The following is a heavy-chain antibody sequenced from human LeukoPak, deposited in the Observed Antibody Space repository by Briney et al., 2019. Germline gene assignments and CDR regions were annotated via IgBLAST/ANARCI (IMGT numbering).Heavy chain of an antibody. J-gene: IGHJ6*02. CDR2: ISGSGGST. CDR3: AKDLRDNYYYYGMDV. D-gene: IGHD4-17*01. Sequence: GGSLRLSCAASGFTFSSYAMSWVRQAPGKGLEWVSAISGSGGSTYYADSVMGRFTISRDNSKNTLYLQMNSLRAEDTAVYYCAKDLRDNYYYYGMDVWGQGTTVTVSS. CDR1: GFTFSSYA. V-gene: IGHV3-23*01.